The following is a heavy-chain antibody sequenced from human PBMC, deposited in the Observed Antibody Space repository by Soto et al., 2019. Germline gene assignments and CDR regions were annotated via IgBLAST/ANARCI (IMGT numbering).Heavy chain of an antibody. J-gene: IGHJ4*02. Sequence: SETLSLTCAVYGGSFSGYYWSWIRQPPGKGLEWIGEINHSGSTNYNPSLKSRVTISVDTSKNQFSLKLSSVTAADTAVYYCARIIYCSGGSCYPFYYWGQGTLVTVSS. CDR2: INHSGST. D-gene: IGHD2-15*01. CDR3: ARIIYCSGGSCYPFYY. CDR1: GGSFSGYY. V-gene: IGHV4-34*01.